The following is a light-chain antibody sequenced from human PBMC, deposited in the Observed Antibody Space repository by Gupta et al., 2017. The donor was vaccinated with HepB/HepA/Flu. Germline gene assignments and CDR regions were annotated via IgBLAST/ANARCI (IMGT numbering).Light chain of an antibody. CDR3: QAWDSSTAVYV. Sequence: SYELTQPPSVSVSPGQTASITCSGDKLGDKYACWYQQKPGQSPVLVIYQDSKRPSGIPERFSGSNSGNTATLTISGTQAMDEADYSCQAWDSSTAVYVFGTGTKVTVL. CDR1: KLGDKY. J-gene: IGLJ1*01. CDR2: QDS. V-gene: IGLV3-1*01.